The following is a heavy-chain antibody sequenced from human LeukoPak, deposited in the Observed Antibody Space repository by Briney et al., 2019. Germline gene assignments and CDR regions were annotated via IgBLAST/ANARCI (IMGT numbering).Heavy chain of an antibody. V-gene: IGHV3-74*01. CDR2: INSDGSST. D-gene: IGHD3-22*01. CDR3: ARVPISLYYYDSSGLDAFDI. CDR1: GFTFSSYW. Sequence: GGSLRLSCAASGFTFSSYWMHWVRQAPGKGLVWVSRINSDGSSTSYADSVKGRFTISRDNAKNTLYLQMNSLRAEDTAVYYCARVPISLYYYDSSGLDAFDIWGQGTMVTVSS. J-gene: IGHJ3*02.